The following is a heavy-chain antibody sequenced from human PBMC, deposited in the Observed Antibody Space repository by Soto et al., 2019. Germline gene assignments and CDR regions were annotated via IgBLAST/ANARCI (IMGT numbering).Heavy chain of an antibody. Sequence: QVQLVQSGAEVKKPGSSVKVSCKASGGTFSNYPISWVRQAPGQGLEWMGGIIPIFGTVNYAQKIQGRVTITADESTSKAYMELSSLRSEDTAVYYCARGNHRWLQLWYFDLWGRGTLVTVSS. CDR2: IIPIFGTV. CDR1: GGTFSNYP. V-gene: IGHV1-69*12. J-gene: IGHJ2*01. D-gene: IGHD5-12*01. CDR3: ARGNHRWLQLWYFDL.